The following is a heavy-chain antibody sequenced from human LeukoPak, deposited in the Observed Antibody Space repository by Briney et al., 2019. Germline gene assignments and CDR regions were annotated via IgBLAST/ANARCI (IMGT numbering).Heavy chain of an antibody. Sequence: SVKVSCKASGGTFISYAISWVRQAPGQGLESMGRIIPIFGTANYAQKFQGRVTITTDESTSTAYMELSSLRSEDTAVYYCAREKGYSGYDWDFDYWGQGTLVTVSS. V-gene: IGHV1-69*05. D-gene: IGHD5-12*01. CDR2: IIPIFGTA. CDR1: GGTFISYA. J-gene: IGHJ4*02. CDR3: AREKGYSGYDWDFDY.